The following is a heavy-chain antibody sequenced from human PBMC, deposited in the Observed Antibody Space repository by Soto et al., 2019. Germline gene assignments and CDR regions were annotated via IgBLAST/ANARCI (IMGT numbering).Heavy chain of an antibody. V-gene: IGHV1-18*01. D-gene: IGHD6-19*01. CDR1: GYSFTNYG. CDR2: ISAFNGNT. Sequence: QDPFVQSGAEVKKPGASVTVSCKASGYSFTNYGITWVRQAPGQGLEWLGWISAFNGNTHYAQKVQGRVTMTTDASTSTAYMELRSLRSDDTAVYYCARDRGVAPPVAGNTHYYYYMDVWGKGTTVTVSS. CDR3: ARDRGVAPPVAGNTHYYYYMDV. J-gene: IGHJ6*03.